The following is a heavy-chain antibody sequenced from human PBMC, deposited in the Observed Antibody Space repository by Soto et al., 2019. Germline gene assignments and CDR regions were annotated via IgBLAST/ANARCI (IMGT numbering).Heavy chain of an antibody. CDR2: IIPILGIA. CDR3: ARDFGLRYFDGSDY. Sequence: QVQLVQSGAEVKKPGSSVKVSCKASGGTFSSYTISWVRQAPGQGLEWMGRIIPILGIANYAQKFQGRVTITADKSTSPAYMELSSLRSEDTAVYYCARDFGLRYFDGSDYWGQGTLVTVSS. J-gene: IGHJ4*02. CDR1: GGTFSSYT. D-gene: IGHD3-9*01. V-gene: IGHV1-69*08.